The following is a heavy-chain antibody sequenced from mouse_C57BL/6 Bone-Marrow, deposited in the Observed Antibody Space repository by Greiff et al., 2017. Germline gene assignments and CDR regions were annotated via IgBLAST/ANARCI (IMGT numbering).Heavy chain of an antibody. J-gene: IGHJ2*01. CDR1: GFTFSSYA. V-gene: IGHV5-4*01. CDR3: ARDDDYDLFDY. CDR2: ISDGGSYT. D-gene: IGHD2-4*01. Sequence: EVQRVESGGGLVKPGGSLKLSCAASGFTFSSYAMSWVRQTPGKRLEWVATISDGGSYTYYPDNVKGRFTISRDNAKNNLYLQMSHLKSEDTAMYYCARDDDYDLFDYWGQGTTLTVSS.